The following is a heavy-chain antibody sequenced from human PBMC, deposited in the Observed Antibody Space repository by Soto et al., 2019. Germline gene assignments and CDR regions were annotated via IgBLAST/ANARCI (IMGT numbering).Heavy chain of an antibody. V-gene: IGHV4-4*02. CDR2: IYHSGSA. CDR3: ARISFGAN. Sequence: QVQLQESGPGLVNLSGTLSLTCAVSGGSISSDNWWSWVRQSPGKGLEWIGEIYHSGSANYNPSLXSXVXXSIDKSKNQFSLNMRSVTAADTAMYYCARISFGANWGQGILVTASS. CDR1: GGSISSDNW. D-gene: IGHD3-10*01. J-gene: IGHJ4*02.